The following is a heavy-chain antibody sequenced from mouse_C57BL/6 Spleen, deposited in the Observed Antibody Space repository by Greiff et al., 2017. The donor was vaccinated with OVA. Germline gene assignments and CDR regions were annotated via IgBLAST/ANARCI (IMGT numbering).Heavy chain of an antibody. D-gene: IGHD2-4*01. J-gene: IGHJ2*01. CDR1: GYTFTDYN. CDR2: INPNNGGT. CDR3: ARGAADYDGDY. V-gene: IGHV1-22*01. Sequence: EVKLQESGPELVKPGASVKMSCKASGYTFTDYNMHWVKQSHGKSLEWIGYINPNNGGTSYNQKFKGKATLTVNKSSSTAYMELRSLTSEDSAVYYCARGAADYDGDYWGQGTTLTVSS.